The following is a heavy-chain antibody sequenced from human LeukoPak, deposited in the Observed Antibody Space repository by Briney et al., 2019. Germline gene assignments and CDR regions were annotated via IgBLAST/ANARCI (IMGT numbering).Heavy chain of an antibody. J-gene: IGHJ4*02. Sequence: KSSETLSLTCTVSGGSISSSSYYWGWIRQPPGKGLEWIGSIYYSGSTYYNPSLKSRVTISVDTPKNQFSLKLSSVTAADTAVYYCARLGVRGVLRGYDYWGQGTLVTVSS. CDR3: ARLGVRGVLRGYDY. V-gene: IGHV4-39*01. CDR1: GGSISSSSYY. D-gene: IGHD3-10*01. CDR2: IYYSGST.